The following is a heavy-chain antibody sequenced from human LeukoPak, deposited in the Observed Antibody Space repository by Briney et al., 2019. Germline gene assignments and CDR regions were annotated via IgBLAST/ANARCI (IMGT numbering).Heavy chain of an antibody. CDR1: GYTFTSYG. D-gene: IGHD5-18*01. V-gene: IGHV1-18*04. CDR2: ISAYNGNT. J-gene: IGHJ6*04. CDR3: ARAIRGYSYGDWYYYGMDV. Sequence: ASVKVSCKASGYTFTSYGISWVRQAPGQGLERMGWISAYNGNTNYAQKLQGRVTMTTDTSTSTAYMELRSLRSDDTAVYYCARAIRGYSYGDWYYYGMDVWGKGTTVTVSS.